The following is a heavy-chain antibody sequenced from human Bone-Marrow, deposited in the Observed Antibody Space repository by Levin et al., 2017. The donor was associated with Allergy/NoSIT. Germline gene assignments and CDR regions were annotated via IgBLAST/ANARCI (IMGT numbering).Heavy chain of an antibody. D-gene: IGHD2-2*01. CDR3: ARLPSSTSRFDL. CDR1: GGSISSSPHN. CDR2: ISSSGNL. V-gene: IGHV4-39*02. Sequence: SETLSLTCSVSGGSISSSPHNWGWIRQPPGKGLEWIGSISSSGNLYSNPSLRSRLTISIDSSENHFSLELNSVTAADTAVYYCARLPSSTSRFDLWGQGFLVTVSS. J-gene: IGHJ4*02.